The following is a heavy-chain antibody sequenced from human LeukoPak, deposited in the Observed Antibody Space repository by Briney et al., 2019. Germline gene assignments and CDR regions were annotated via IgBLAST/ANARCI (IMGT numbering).Heavy chain of an antibody. V-gene: IGHV3-23*01. D-gene: IGHD2-2*01. CDR2: LGRSGEYK. CDR1: GFRFTYYS. Sequence: GGSLRLSCAASGFRFTYYSMSWVRQAPGKGLEGVAGLGRSGEYKYYADSVKGRFTISRDNSKDTVSLQMNSLRAEDSAIYFCVKDRPCETCMPMDAWGQGTTVPVSS. CDR3: VKDRPCETCMPMDA. J-gene: IGHJ6*02.